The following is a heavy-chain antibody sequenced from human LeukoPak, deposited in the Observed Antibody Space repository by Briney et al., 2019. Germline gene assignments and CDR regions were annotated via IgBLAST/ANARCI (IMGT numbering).Heavy chain of an antibody. CDR3: ARDRPYYYDSSGYGL. Sequence: GGSLRLSCAASGFTFSSYAMSWVRQAPGKGLVWVSRINSDGSSTSYADSVKGRFTISRDNAKNTLYLQMNSLRAEDTAVYYCARDRPYYYDSSGYGLWGQGTLVTVSS. CDR2: INSDGSST. J-gene: IGHJ4*02. D-gene: IGHD3-22*01. V-gene: IGHV3-74*01. CDR1: GFTFSSYA.